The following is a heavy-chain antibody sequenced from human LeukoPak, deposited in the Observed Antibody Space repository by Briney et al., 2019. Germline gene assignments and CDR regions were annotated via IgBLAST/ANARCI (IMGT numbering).Heavy chain of an antibody. Sequence: SETLSLTCAVYGGSFSGYYWSWIRQPPGKGLEWIGEINHSGSTNYNPSLKGRVTISVDTSKNQFSLKLSSVTAADTAVYYCARARYGINLDYWGQGTLVTVSS. V-gene: IGHV4-34*01. CDR1: GGSFSGYY. D-gene: IGHD4-17*01. J-gene: IGHJ4*02. CDR3: ARARYGINLDY. CDR2: INHSGST.